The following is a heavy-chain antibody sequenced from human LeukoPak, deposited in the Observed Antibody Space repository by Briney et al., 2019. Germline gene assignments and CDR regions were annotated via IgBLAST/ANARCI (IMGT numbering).Heavy chain of an antibody. V-gene: IGHV1-18*01. CDR2: ISANNGHT. CDR1: GYTFTKYG. J-gene: IGHJ4*02. D-gene: IGHD3-10*01. Sequence: ASVKVSCKASGYTFTKYGINWVRHVPGQGLEWMGWISANNGHTSYAQNFQGRVTVTTDTSTSTAYMELRSLTSDDTAVYYCARDYRYYYGSGKYFPFDYWGQGTLVTVSS. CDR3: ARDYRYYYGSGKYFPFDY.